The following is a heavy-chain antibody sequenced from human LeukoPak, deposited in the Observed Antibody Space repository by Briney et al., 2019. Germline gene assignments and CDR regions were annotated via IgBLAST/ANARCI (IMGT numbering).Heavy chain of an antibody. J-gene: IGHJ4*02. V-gene: IGHV3-15*01. CDR2: IRSNADAGTT. CDR1: GFTFTNAW. Sequence: PGGSLRLSCAASGFTFTNAWMNRVRQAPGKGLEWVGRIRSNADAGTTEYAAPVKGRFTISRDDSEDTLYLQMNSLKTEDTAVYYCTKDYYSFAYWGQGTLVTVSS. D-gene: IGHD3-10*01. CDR3: TKDYYSFAY.